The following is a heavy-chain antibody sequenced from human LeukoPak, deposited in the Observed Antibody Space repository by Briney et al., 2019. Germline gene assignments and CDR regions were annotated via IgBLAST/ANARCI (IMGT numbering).Heavy chain of an antibody. V-gene: IGHV1-2*06. CDR1: GYTFSAYY. J-gene: IGHJ4*02. CDR3: ARDYCAGDCFPDY. D-gene: IGHD2-21*02. Sequence: EASVTVSCKASGYTFSAYYMHWVRQAPGQGLEWMGRINPNSGDTNNAQNFQGRVTLTRDTSISTAYMELSRLRSDDTAVYYCARDYCAGDCFPDYWGQGTLVTVSS. CDR2: INPNSGDT.